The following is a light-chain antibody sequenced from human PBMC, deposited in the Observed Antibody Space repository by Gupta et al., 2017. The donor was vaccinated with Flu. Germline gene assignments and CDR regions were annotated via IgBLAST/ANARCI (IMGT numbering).Light chain of an antibody. CDR2: GAS. CDR1: QSVSSN. CDR3: QQENNWPPF. J-gene: IGKJ5*01. Sequence: IVMTQSPATLSVSPGERATLSCRASQSVSSNLAWYQQKPGQAPRLLIYGASTRATGIPARFSGSGSGTEFTLTISSRQSEDFAVYYCQQENNWPPFFGQGTRLEIK. V-gene: IGKV3-15*01.